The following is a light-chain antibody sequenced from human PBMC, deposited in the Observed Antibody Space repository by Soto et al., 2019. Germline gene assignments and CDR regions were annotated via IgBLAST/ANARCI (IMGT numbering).Light chain of an antibody. CDR3: QQYESSPLT. J-gene: IGKJ4*01. V-gene: IGKV3-20*01. Sequence: EIVLTQSPDTLSLSPGERATLSCRASQSVSSSFLAWYHQKPGQAPRLLIYHASSRATGIPDRFTGSGTGTDFTLTISRLEPEDFAVYYCQQYESSPLTCGGGTKAEIK. CDR2: HAS. CDR1: QSVSSSF.